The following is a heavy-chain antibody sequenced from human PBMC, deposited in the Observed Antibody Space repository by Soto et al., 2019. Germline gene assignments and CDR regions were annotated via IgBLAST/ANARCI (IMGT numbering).Heavy chain of an antibody. D-gene: IGHD2-8*02. CDR2: FDPEDGET. CDR1: GYTLTELS. J-gene: IGHJ4*02. V-gene: IGHV1-24*01. CDR3: VVAGYWT. Sequence: ASVKVSCKVSGYTLTELSMHWVRQAPGKGLEWMGGFDPEDGETIYAQKFQGRVTMTEDTSTNTAYMELSGLRSEDTAVYYCVVAGYWTWGQGALVTVSS.